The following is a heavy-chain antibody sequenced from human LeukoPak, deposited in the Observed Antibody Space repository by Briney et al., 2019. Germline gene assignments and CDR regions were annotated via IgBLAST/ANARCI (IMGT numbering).Heavy chain of an antibody. D-gene: IGHD3-10*01. CDR1: GGTFSSYA. Sequence: ASVKVSCKASGGTFSSYAISWVRQAPGQGLEWMGWMNPNSGNTGYAQKFQGRVTMTRNTSISTAYMELSSLRSEDTAVYYCARGGGEKDAFDIWGQGTMVTVSS. J-gene: IGHJ3*02. V-gene: IGHV1-8*02. CDR2: MNPNSGNT. CDR3: ARGGGEKDAFDI.